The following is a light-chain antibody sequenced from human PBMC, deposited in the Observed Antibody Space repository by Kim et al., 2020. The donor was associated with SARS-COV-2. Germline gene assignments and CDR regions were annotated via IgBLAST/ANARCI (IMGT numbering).Light chain of an antibody. Sequence: ASGETATITCGGDNIGRKSVHWYQQKPGQPPMLVIYDDSDRPSGIPERFSGSNSGNTATLAIRRVEAGDEADYFCQVWDSTTDQQVFGGGTQLTVL. CDR3: QVWDSTTDQQV. CDR1: NIGRKS. J-gene: IGLJ3*02. V-gene: IGLV3-21*02. CDR2: DDS.